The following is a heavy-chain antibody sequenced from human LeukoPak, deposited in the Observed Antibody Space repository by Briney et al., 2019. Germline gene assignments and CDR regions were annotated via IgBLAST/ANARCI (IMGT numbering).Heavy chain of an antibody. D-gene: IGHD4-17*01. CDR2: IYYSGST. V-gene: IGHV4-31*03. J-gene: IGHJ4*02. Sequence: KSSQTLSLTCTVSGGSISSGGYYWSWIRQHPGKGLEWVGYIYYSGSTYYNPSLKSRVTISVDTSKNQFSLKLSSVTAADTAVYYCARHANGDRFDYWGQGTLVTVSS. CDR3: ARHANGDRFDY. CDR1: GGSISSGGYY.